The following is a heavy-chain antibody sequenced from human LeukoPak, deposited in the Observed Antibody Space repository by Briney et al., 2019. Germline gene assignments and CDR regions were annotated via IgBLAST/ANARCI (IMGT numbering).Heavy chain of an antibody. CDR3: AKDWLEVPRITIFGVVPG. Sequence: GGSLRLSCAASGFTFSSYWMSWVRQAPGKGLEWVAFIRYDGSNKYYADSVKGRFTISRDNSKNTLYLQMNSLRAEDTAVYYCAKDWLEVPRITIFGVVPGWGRGTLVTVSS. CDR2: IRYDGSNK. J-gene: IGHJ2*01. CDR1: GFTFSSYW. V-gene: IGHV3-30*02. D-gene: IGHD3-3*01.